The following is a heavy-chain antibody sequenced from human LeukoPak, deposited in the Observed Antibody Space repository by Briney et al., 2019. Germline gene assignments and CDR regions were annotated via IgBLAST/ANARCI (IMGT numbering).Heavy chain of an antibody. CDR3: ARGPLPLTLRTYYMDV. V-gene: IGHV1-2*02. Sequence: EASVKVSCKASGYTFTGYYMHWVRQAPGQGLEWMGWINPNSGGTNYAQKFQGRVTMTRDTSISTAYMELSRLRSDDTAVYYCARGPLPLTLRTYYMDVWGKGTTVTVSS. J-gene: IGHJ6*03. D-gene: IGHD2-15*01. CDR2: INPNSGGT. CDR1: GYTFTGYY.